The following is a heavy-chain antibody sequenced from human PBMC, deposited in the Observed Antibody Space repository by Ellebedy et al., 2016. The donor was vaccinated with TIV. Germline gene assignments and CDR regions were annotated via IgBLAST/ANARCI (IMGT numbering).Heavy chain of an antibody. D-gene: IGHD6-6*01. J-gene: IGHJ6*02. Sequence: SETLSLTXTVSGGSISSSSCYWGWIRQPPGKGLEWIGSIYYSGRTYYNPSLKSRVIISVDTSKNQFSLRLSSVTAADTAVYYCARLAYSSSSRDYYYGMDVWGQGTTVTVSS. V-gene: IGHV4-39*01. CDR3: ARLAYSSSSRDYYYGMDV. CDR2: IYYSGRT. CDR1: GGSISSSSCY.